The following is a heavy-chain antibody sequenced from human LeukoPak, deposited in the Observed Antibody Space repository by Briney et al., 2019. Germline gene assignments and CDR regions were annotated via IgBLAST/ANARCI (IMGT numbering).Heavy chain of an antibody. V-gene: IGHV3-48*02. J-gene: IGHJ4*02. CDR1: GFTFSSYS. CDR3: ARDTHGDFSFDH. Sequence: PGGSLRLSCAASGFTFSSYSMNWVRQAPGKGLEWLSYIDTSSSTIYYADSVTGRFTISRDNAKNSPYLQMNSLRDEDTAVYYCARDTHGDFSFDHWGQGTLVTVSS. CDR2: IDTSSSTI.